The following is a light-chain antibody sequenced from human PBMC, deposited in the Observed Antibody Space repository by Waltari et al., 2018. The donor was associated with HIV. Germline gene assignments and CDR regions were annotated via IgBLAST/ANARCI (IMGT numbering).Light chain of an antibody. Sequence: QSVLTQSPSASGTPGQRVTISGSGSSSNIGSNSVYWYQQLPGTAPKLLLYRNNQRPSGVPDRFSGSKSGTSASLAISGLRSEDEAHYYCATWTDSLSGVVFGGGTKLRVL. J-gene: IGLJ2*01. CDR1: SSNIGSNS. V-gene: IGLV1-47*01. CDR3: ATWTDSLSGVV. CDR2: RNN.